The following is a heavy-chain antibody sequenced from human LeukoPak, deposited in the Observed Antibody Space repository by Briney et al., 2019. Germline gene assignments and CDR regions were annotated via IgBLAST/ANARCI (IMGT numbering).Heavy chain of an antibody. Sequence: PGGALRLSSAASRVTFYDYTMHGVRQAPGEGLEWVPLISWDGGSTYYADSVKGRFTISGDNSKNSLYLQMNSLRTEDTALYYCAKGYSGSYPYYFDYWGQGTLVTVSS. V-gene: IGHV3-43*01. CDR1: RVTFYDYT. D-gene: IGHD1-26*01. CDR3: AKGYSGSYPYYFDY. J-gene: IGHJ4*02. CDR2: ISWDGGST.